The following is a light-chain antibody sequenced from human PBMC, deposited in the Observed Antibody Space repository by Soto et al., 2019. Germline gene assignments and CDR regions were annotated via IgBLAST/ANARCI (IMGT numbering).Light chain of an antibody. Sequence: QPVLTQSPSASASLGASVNLTCTLSSGHRSYVIAWHQQQPEKGPRYLMKLNSDGSHMKGDGIPDRFSGSSFGAERYLTISNLQSEDEADYYCQTWGTGSLFGGGTQLTVL. J-gene: IGLJ3*02. CDR3: QTWGTGSL. CDR1: SGHRSYV. V-gene: IGLV4-69*01. CDR2: LNSDGSH.